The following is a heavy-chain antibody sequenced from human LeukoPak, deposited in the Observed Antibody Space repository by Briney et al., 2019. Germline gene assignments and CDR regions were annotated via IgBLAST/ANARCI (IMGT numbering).Heavy chain of an antibody. V-gene: IGHV1-18*01. J-gene: IGHJ4*02. Sequence: ASVKVSCKASGHTFTSYGISWVRQAPGQGLEWMGWISTYNGNTNYAQKLQGRVTMTTDTSTSTAYMELRSLRSDDTAVYYCARGSPSYGSGSYYNYWGQGTLVTVSS. CDR1: GHTFTSYG. D-gene: IGHD3-10*01. CDR3: ARGSPSYGSGSYYNY. CDR2: ISTYNGNT.